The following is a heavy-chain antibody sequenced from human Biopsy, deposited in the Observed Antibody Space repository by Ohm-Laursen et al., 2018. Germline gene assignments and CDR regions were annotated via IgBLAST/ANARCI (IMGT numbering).Heavy chain of an antibody. J-gene: IGHJ4*02. CDR3: ARQGGYLGYEY. CDR1: GGSFSGYY. Sequence: TLSLTCTVSGGSFSGYYWSWIRQPPGKGLEWIGYISGSSNTNYNPSLKSRVTLSTDTSEPQFSLRLSSVTAADTAVYFCARQGGYLGYEYWGQGALVTVSS. CDR2: ISGSSNT. V-gene: IGHV4-59*08. D-gene: IGHD6-25*01.